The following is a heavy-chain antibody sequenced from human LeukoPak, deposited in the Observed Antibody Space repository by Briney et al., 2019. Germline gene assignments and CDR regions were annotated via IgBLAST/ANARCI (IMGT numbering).Heavy chain of an antibody. J-gene: IGHJ5*02. CDR1: GFTFSSYG. Sequence: GGSLRLSCAASGFTFSSYGMHWVRQAPGKGLEWVSAISGSGGSTYYADSVKGRFTISRDNSKNTLYLQMNSLRAEDTAVYYCAKYYLRFSFDPWGQGTLVTVSS. CDR3: AKYYLRFSFDP. D-gene: IGHD3-3*01. V-gene: IGHV3-23*01. CDR2: ISGSGGST.